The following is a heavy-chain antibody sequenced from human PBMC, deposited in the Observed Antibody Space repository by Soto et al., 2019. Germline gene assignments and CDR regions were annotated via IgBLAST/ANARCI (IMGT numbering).Heavy chain of an antibody. J-gene: IGHJ4*02. Sequence: SVKVSCXASGGTFSSYSISWVRQAPGQGLEWMGGIIPIFGTANYAQKFQGRVTITADESTSTAYMELSSLRSEDTAVYYCASVRSGYSIGSYYFDYWGQGTLVTVSS. V-gene: IGHV1-69*13. CDR2: IIPIFGTA. D-gene: IGHD6-19*01. CDR3: ASVRSGYSIGSYYFDY. CDR1: GGTFSSYS.